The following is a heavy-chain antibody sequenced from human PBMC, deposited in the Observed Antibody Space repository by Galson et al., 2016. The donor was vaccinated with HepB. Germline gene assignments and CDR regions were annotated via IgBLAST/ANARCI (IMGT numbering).Heavy chain of an antibody. J-gene: IGHJ6*02. CDR1: GFTFNNYW. D-gene: IGHD3-10*01. CDR2: INNDGSST. Sequence: LRLSCAASGFTFNNYWMYWVRQAPGKGLVWISCINNDGSSTTYADSVKGRFTISRDNAKNTQYMQMNSLRAEDTAVYYCARGGFNHGLDVWGQGTTVTVSS. CDR3: ARGGFNHGLDV. V-gene: IGHV3-74*01.